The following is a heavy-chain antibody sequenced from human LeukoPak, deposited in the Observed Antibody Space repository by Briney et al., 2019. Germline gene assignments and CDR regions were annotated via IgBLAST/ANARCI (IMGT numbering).Heavy chain of an antibody. CDR1: GFTFSGYA. CDR2: ISYDGSHK. J-gene: IGHJ4*02. V-gene: IGHV3-30-3*01. D-gene: IGHD6-13*01. Sequence: GTSLRLSCAASGFTFSGYAMPWVRQAPGKGLEYLAYISYDGSHKDHRDSVKGRFTISRDNSRSTLYLEMNSLRAEDTAVYYCANLRQSQQQLHINFDYWGQGTLVTVSS. CDR3: ANLRQSQQQLHINFDY.